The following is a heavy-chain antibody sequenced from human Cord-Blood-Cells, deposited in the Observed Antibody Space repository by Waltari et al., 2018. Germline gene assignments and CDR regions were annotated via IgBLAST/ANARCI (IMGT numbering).Heavy chain of an antibody. J-gene: IGHJ4*02. Sequence: QLQLQESGPGLVKPSETLSLTCTVSCGSISSSRYYSGWIRQPPGKRLEWIVSIYYSGSTYYNPTLKTRVTISVDTSKNRFSRKLSSVTAADTAVYYCARQYSSGWYFDYWGQGTLVTVSS. V-gene: IGHV4-39*01. CDR3: ARQYSSGWYFDY. CDR1: CGSISSSRYY. D-gene: IGHD6-19*01. CDR2: IYYSGST.